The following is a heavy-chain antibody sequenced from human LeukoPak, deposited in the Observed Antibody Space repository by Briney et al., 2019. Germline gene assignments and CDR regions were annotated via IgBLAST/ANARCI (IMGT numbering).Heavy chain of an antibody. D-gene: IGHD3-16*02. CDR1: GFTFSSHA. CDR3: ATYRRGPSYYFDY. Sequence: ESGGSLRLACVASASGFTFSSHAMSWVRQAPGKGLDWVSVIATSGTNTYYSDSVKGRFTISRDDSTNTLYLYMNSLRADDTAVYYCATYRRGPSYYFDYWGQGTLVTVSS. J-gene: IGHJ4*02. V-gene: IGHV3-23*01. CDR2: IATSGTNT.